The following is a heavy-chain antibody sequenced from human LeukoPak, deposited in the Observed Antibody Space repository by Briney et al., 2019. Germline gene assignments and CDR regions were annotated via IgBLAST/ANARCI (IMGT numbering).Heavy chain of an antibody. CDR3: ARRPRVILMAPFDQ. Sequence: TSETLSLTCTVSGGSIISGDHYWSWLRQPPGKGLEWIGYIYYRGSTYYKPSLESRVSISVNTSKNQFTLQLTSVTAADTAIYFCARRPRVILMAPFDQWGQGVLVTVSS. V-gene: IGHV4-30-4*08. CDR1: GGSIISGDHY. CDR2: IYYRGST. J-gene: IGHJ4*02. D-gene: IGHD3-16*01.